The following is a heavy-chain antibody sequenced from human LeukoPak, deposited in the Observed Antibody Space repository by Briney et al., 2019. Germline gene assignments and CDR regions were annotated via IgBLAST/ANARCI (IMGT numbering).Heavy chain of an antibody. J-gene: IGHJ4*02. Sequence: GASVKVSCKASGGTFSSYAISWVRQAPGQGLEWMGGIIPIFGTANYAQKFQGRVTITTDESTSTAYMELSSLRSEDTAVYYCARGGSYRQGACRYWGQGTLVAVSS. CDR2: IIPIFGTA. D-gene: IGHD3-16*02. V-gene: IGHV1-69*05. CDR3: ARGGSYRQGACRY. CDR1: GGTFSSYA.